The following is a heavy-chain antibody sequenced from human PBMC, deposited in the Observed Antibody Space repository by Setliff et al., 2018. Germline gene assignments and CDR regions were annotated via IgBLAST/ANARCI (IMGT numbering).Heavy chain of an antibody. CDR3: ARVPVVGATKLYWFDP. J-gene: IGHJ5*02. CDR2: INAGNGNT. Sequence: ASVKVSCKASGYTFTSYAMHWVRQAPGQRLEWTGWINAGNGNTKYSQKFQGRVTITRDTSASTAYMELSSLRSEDTAVYYCARVPVVGATKLYWFDPWGQGTLVTVS. D-gene: IGHD1-26*01. V-gene: IGHV1-3*01. CDR1: GYTFTSYA.